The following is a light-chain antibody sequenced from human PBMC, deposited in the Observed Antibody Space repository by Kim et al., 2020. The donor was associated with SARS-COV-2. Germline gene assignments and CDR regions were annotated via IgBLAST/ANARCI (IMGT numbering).Light chain of an antibody. CDR3: QLRYNWPPMFT. V-gene: IGKV3-11*01. CDR2: DAS. Sequence: SSGASATVSCRASESVSHNLAWYQQKPGQSPRLLMYDASNRAAGVPARFSGSGSETDFTLTISSLEPEDFAVYYCQLRYNWPPMFTFGQGTKLEI. CDR1: ESVSHN. J-gene: IGKJ2*01.